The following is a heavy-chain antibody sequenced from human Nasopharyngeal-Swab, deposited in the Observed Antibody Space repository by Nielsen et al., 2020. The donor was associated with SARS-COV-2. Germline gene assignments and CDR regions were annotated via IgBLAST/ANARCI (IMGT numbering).Heavy chain of an antibody. CDR1: GFSLSTSGVG. CDR2: IYWDDDK. CDR3: AHSYDCSGYPRY. J-gene: IGHJ4*02. Sequence: SGAMLERWASSLLLTCTFSGFSLSTSGVGVGWIRQPPGKALEWLALIYWDDDKRYSPSLKSRLTITKDTSKNQVVLTMTNMDPVDTATYYCAHSYDCSGYPRYWGQGTLVTVSS. D-gene: IGHD3-22*01. V-gene: IGHV2-5*02.